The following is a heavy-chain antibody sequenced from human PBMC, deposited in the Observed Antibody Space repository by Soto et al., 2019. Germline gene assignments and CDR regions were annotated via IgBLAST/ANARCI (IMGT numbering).Heavy chain of an antibody. J-gene: IGHJ4*02. V-gene: IGHV2-5*02. CDR2: IYWDDDK. Sequence: QITLKESGPALVKPTQTLTLTCTFSGFSLTTSGVGVGWIRQPPGNALQWLALIYWDDDKRYNPSLRSRLTITKDTSKTPVVLTMTNMDPVDTATYFCAHRLTINSDWNYGRFDYWGQGTLVTVSS. CDR1: GFSLTTSGVG. D-gene: IGHD1-1*01. CDR3: AHRLTINSDWNYGRFDY.